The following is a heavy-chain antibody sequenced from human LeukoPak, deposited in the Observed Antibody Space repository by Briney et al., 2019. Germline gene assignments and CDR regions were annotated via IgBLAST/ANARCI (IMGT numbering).Heavy chain of an antibody. CDR2: MSPDGNKK. CDR1: GFTFSDYN. Sequence: TGGSLRLSCAASGFTFSDYNMHWVRQAPGKGLDWVALMSPDGNKKYYADSVKGRFTISKNTVDLQLNSLRAEDTAIYYCARDLIGRYTFDYCGQGTLVTVSS. D-gene: IGHD3-10*01. J-gene: IGHJ4*02. CDR3: ARDLIGRYTFDY. V-gene: IGHV3-30-3*01.